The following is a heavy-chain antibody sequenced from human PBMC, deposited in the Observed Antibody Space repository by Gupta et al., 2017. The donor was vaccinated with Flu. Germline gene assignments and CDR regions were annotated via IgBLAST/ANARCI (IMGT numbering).Heavy chain of an antibody. CDR1: GFNFSGHF. CDR2: IRFDGTAT. J-gene: IGHJ5*02. D-gene: IGHD2-15*01. CDR3: AREVVNNRLDP. V-gene: IGHV3-74*01. Sequence: ELQLVESGGGLVQPGGSLRLLCAASGFNFSGHFMHWVRQAPGQGLVWVARIRFDGTATSYADSVKGRFTISRDNAKNTVYLQMNSLSTEDTALYYCAREVVNNRLDPWGQGTLVTVAS.